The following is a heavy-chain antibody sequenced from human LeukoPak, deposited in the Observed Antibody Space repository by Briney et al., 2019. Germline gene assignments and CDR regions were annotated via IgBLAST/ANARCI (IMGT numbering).Heavy chain of an antibody. CDR2: VNHSGYT. J-gene: IGHJ4*02. CDR1: GVSFSTYY. CDR3: ARQLFGSDY. V-gene: IGHV4-34*01. D-gene: IGHD1-1*01. Sequence: SETLSLTCAVSGVSFSTYYWSWIRQSPEKGLEWIGEVNHSGYTNYNPSLKSRVTISVDTSKNQFSLKLSSVTAADTAVYYCARQLFGSDYWGQGTLVTVSS.